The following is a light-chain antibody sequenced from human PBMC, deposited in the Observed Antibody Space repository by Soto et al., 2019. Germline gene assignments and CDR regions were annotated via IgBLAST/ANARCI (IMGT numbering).Light chain of an antibody. Sequence: DVQMTQSPSSLSASVGDRVTITCRASQGINYYLAWYQQKPGKVPKLLVSGASTLHSGVPPRFSGSGSGTDFTLTISSLQPEDAATYYCQKYDSPPRAFGQGTKVEI. CDR1: QGINYY. CDR2: GAS. CDR3: QKYDSPPRA. J-gene: IGKJ1*01. V-gene: IGKV1-27*01.